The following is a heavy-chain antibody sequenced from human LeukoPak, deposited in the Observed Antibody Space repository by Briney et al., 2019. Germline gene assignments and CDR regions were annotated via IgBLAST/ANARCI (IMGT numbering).Heavy chain of an antibody. CDR2: ISSSGNTI. V-gene: IGHV3-48*03. Sequence: GGSLRLPCAASGFTLSSYEMNWVRQAPGKGLEWVSYISSSGNTIYYADSVKGRFTISRDNAKDSLYLQMNSVRAEDTAVYYCARDHGSNWHYFDYWGQGTLVTVSS. CDR1: GFTLSSYE. J-gene: IGHJ4*02. CDR3: ARDHGSNWHYFDY. D-gene: IGHD4-11*01.